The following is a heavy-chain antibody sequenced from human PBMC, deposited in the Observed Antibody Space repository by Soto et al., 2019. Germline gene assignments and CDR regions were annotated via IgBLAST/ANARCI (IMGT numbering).Heavy chain of an antibody. D-gene: IGHD6-6*01. CDR2: ISGSGTT. J-gene: IGHJ4*02. V-gene: IGHV3-23*01. CDR1: GFIFSSYA. Sequence: EVQLLESGGGLIQPGGSLRLSCAASGFIFSSYAMNWVRQAPGKGLEWVSAISGSGTTYYADSVKGRFTISRDNSKNMMYLQIDSLRADDSAVYYCSAYRLASSSPVDYWGQGTLVTISS. CDR3: SAYRLASSSPVDY.